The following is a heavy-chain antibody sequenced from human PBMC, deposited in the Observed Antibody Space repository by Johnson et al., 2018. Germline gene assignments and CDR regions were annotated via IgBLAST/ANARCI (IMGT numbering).Heavy chain of an antibody. J-gene: IGHJ1*01. V-gene: IGHV3-48*01. D-gene: IGHD3-10*01. CDR1: GFTFSSYS. CDR3: ARDFGYFQH. CDR2: ISSSSSTI. Sequence: VQLVQSGGGVVQPGRSLRLSCAASGFTFSSYSMNWVRQAPGKGLEWVSYISSSSSTIYYADSVKGRFTISRDTAKNSLYLHMNSLRAEETAVYYCARDFGYFQHWGQGTLVTVSS.